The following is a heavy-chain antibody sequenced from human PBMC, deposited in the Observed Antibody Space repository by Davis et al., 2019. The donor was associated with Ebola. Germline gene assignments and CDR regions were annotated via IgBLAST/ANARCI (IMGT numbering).Heavy chain of an antibody. CDR3: ARAGFDEVLDY. D-gene: IGHD3-3*01. CDR1: GFTFRNYA. Sequence: PGGSLRLSCAASGFTFRNYAMHWVRQAPGKGLEWVAVVSHSERERFYADSVEGRFTITRDNSENTLYLQMNSLTTADTAVYYCARAGFDEVLDYWGQGTPVTVSS. CDR2: VSHSERER. J-gene: IGHJ4*02. V-gene: IGHV3-30*04.